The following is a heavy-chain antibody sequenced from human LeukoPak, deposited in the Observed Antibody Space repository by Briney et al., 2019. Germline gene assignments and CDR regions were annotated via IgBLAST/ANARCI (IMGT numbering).Heavy chain of an antibody. J-gene: IGHJ2*01. D-gene: IGHD2-21*02. Sequence: GGSPRLSCAASGFSFGGYALHWVRQAPGKGLEWVASISWNSGDIVHADSVKGRFTISRDNAKNSLYLQMDSLRTEDTAFYCVKSGGYATAIRYFDLWGRGTLATVSS. CDR3: VKSGGYATAIRYFDL. CDR2: ISWNSGDI. V-gene: IGHV3-9*01. CDR1: GFSFGGYA.